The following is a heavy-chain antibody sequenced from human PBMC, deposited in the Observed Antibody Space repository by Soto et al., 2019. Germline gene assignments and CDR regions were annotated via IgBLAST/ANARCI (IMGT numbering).Heavy chain of an antibody. CDR3: AKDRMVSPYYFDY. D-gene: IGHD2-8*01. CDR1: GFTFINYG. CDR2: ISYDGSNK. Sequence: GGSLRLSCAASGFTFINYGMDWVRQAPGKGLEWVAVISYDGSNKYYADSVKGRFTISRDNSKNTLYLQMNSLRAEDTAVYYCAKDRMVSPYYFDYWGQGTLVTVSS. V-gene: IGHV3-30*18. J-gene: IGHJ4*02.